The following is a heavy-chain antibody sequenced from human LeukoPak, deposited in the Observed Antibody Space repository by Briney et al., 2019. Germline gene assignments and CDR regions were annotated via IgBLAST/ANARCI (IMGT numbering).Heavy chain of an antibody. CDR1: GGSISSDNSY. D-gene: IGHD1-7*01. J-gene: IGHJ4*02. CDR3: AGLWFEPYWNYVPFEN. CDR2: FSYSGST. Sequence: SETLPLTCTVPGGSISSDNSYWGWIRQPPGKGLEWIGSFSYSGSTYYNPSLKSRVTISVETSKNQFSLKLSSVTAADTAVYYCAGLWFEPYWNYVPFENWGQGTLVTVSS. V-gene: IGHV4-39*01.